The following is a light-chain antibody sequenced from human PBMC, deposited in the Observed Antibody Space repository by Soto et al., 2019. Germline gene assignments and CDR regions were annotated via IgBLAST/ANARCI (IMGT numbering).Light chain of an antibody. V-gene: IGKV1-9*01. CDR2: GAS. CDR3: QQLNSNPLM. J-gene: IGKJ1*01. CDR1: QGISTV. Sequence: DIQMTQSPSTLSGSVGYRVTITCRASQGISTVLALYQQRPGRAPKLLIYGASTLQSGVPSSFSGRGSGTDFTLTISSLQPEDSATYHCQQLNSNPLMFGQGTKVNIK.